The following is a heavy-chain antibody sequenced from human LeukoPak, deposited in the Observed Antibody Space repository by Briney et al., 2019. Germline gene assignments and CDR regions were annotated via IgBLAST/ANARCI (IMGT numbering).Heavy chain of an antibody. Sequence: GGSLRLSCAASGFTFSSYAMHWVRHAPGKGLEYVSAISSNGGSTYYANSVKGRFTISRDNSKNTLYLQMGSLRAEDMAVYYWARRDTLGAFDIWGQGTMVTVSS. CDR1: GFTFSSYA. V-gene: IGHV3-64*01. J-gene: IGHJ3*02. CDR3: ARRDTLGAFDI. CDR2: ISSNGGST.